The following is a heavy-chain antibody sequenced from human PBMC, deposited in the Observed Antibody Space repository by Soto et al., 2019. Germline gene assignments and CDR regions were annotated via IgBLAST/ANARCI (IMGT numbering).Heavy chain of an antibody. D-gene: IGHD5-12*01. CDR3: ARDAGYSGYDP. V-gene: IGHV4-59*01. CDR2: IYYSGST. J-gene: IGHJ5*02. Sequence: PSETLSLTCTVSGGSISSYYWSWIRQPPGKGLEWIGYIYYSGSTNYNPSLKSRVTISVDTSKNQFSLKLSSVTAADTAVYYCARDAGYSGYDPWGQGTLVTVSS. CDR1: GGSISSYY.